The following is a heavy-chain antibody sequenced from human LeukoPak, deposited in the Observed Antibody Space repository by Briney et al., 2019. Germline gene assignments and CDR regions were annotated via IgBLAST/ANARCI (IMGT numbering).Heavy chain of an antibody. D-gene: IGHD6-13*01. V-gene: IGHV3-7*01. J-gene: IGHJ4*02. Sequence: GGPLRLSCAASGFTFISYWMSWVRRAPGKGLEWVANIKQDGSEKYYVDSVKGRFTICRDNAKKSLYLQMNRLRAEDTAVYYCARVVSSSGGFDYWGQGTLVTVSS. CDR3: ARVVSSSGGFDY. CDR2: IKQDGSEK. CDR1: GFTFISYW.